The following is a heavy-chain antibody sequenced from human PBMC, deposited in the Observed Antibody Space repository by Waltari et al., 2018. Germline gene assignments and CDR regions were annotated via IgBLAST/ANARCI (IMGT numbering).Heavy chain of an antibody. CDR2: IIPIFGTA. CDR1: GGTFSRYA. D-gene: IGHD2-21*02. J-gene: IGHJ3*02. CDR3: ARAGGNSYFGAFDI. Sequence: QVQLVQSGAEVKKPGSSVKVSCKASGGTFSRYAISCVRQDPGKGLEWMGGIIPIFGTANYAQKFQGRVTITADESTSTSYMELSSLRSEDTAVYYCARAGGNSYFGAFDIWGQGTMVTVSS. V-gene: IGHV1-69*01.